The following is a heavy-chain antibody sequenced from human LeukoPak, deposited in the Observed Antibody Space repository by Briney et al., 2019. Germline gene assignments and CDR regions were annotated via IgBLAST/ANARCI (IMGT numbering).Heavy chain of an antibody. V-gene: IGHV4-39*01. CDR3: ASLEDSTDY. CDR1: GGSISSSSYY. J-gene: IGHJ4*02. D-gene: IGHD2-2*01. CDR2: IYYSGST. Sequence: PSETLSLTCTVSGGSISSSSYYWGWIRQPPGKGLEWIGSIYYSGSTYYNPSLKSRVTISVDTSKNQFSLKLSSVTAADTAVYYCASLEDSTDYWGQGTLVTVSS.